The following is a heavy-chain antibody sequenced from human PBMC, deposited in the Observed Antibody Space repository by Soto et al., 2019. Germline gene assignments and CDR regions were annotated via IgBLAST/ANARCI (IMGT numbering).Heavy chain of an antibody. CDR3: ARGTATTLRGVTHWYFDL. CDR1: SGSISGGRSF. J-gene: IGHJ2*01. Sequence: SETLSLTCTVSSGSISGGRSFWAWVRQVPEKGLELIGHIYNSGNPYYNPSLKSRVAISVDTSKTQFSLRVTSATAADTAVYFCARGTATTLRGVTHWYFDLWGRGTLVTVSS. D-gene: IGHD3-10*01. CDR2: IYNSGNP. V-gene: IGHV4-31*03.